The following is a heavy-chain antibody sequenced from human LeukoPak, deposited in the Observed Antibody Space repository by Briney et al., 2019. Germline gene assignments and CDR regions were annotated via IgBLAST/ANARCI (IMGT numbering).Heavy chain of an antibody. CDR2: ISWNSGSI. V-gene: IGHV3-9*01. CDR1: GFTFDDYA. Sequence: SLRLSCAASGFTFDDYAMYWFRQAPGKGLEWVSGISWNSGSIGYADSVKGRFTISRDNAKNSLYLQMNSLIPEDSALYYCAKSDSSGYPPSYWGQGTLVTVSS. CDR3: AKSDSSGYPPSY. J-gene: IGHJ4*02. D-gene: IGHD3-22*01.